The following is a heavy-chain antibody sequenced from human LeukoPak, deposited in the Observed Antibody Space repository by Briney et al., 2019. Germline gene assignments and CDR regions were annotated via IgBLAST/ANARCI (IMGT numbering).Heavy chain of an antibody. D-gene: IGHD2-2*01. CDR3: ASNTDCSSTSCHYGMDV. V-gene: IGHV3-21*01. CDR1: GFTFSSYS. J-gene: IGHJ6*02. CDR2: ISSSSSYI. Sequence: GGSLRLSCAASGFTFSSYSMNWVRRAPGKGLEWVSSISSSSSYIYYADSVKGRFTISRDNAKNSLYLQMNSLRAEDTAVYYCASNTDCSSTSCHYGMDVWGQGTTVTVSS.